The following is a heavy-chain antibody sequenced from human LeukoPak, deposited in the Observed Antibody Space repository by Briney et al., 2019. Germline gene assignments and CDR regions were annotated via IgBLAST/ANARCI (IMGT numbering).Heavy chain of an antibody. CDR1: GGSISSYY. Sequence: KTSETLSLTCTVSGGSISSYYWSWIRQPAGKGLEWIGRIYSTGSTDYNPSLKSRVTVSLGTSKNQFSLSLTSVTAADTAVYYCARDVALSYCGGDCLPDYWGQGILVTVSS. D-gene: IGHD2-21*02. CDR3: ARDVALSYCGGDCLPDY. J-gene: IGHJ4*02. V-gene: IGHV4-4*07. CDR2: IYSTGST.